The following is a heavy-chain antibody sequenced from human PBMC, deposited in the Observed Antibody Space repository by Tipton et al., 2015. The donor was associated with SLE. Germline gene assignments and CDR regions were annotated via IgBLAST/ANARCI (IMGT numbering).Heavy chain of an antibody. CDR3: ARDWRGYYGAQAYYYYGMDV. CDR1: GDSINSGLYY. V-gene: IGHV4-61*02. D-gene: IGHD4/OR15-4a*01. J-gene: IGHJ6*02. Sequence: TLSLTCTVSGDSINSGLYYWSWLRQPAGKGLEWIGRTSPSGSTNYNPSLRRRVAISIDTSKNQFSLRVNSVTSADTAVYYCARDWRGYYGAQAYYYYGMDVWGQGTTVIVSS. CDR2: TSPSGST.